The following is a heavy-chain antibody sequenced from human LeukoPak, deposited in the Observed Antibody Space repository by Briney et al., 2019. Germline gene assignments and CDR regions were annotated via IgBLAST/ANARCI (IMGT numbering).Heavy chain of an antibody. CDR1: GFTFSSYE. CDR2: ISSSGSTI. V-gene: IGHV3-48*03. J-gene: IGHJ6*03. CDR3: TREKEGYNYGLDYYYYYMDV. Sequence: PGGSLRLSCAASGFTFSSYEMNWVRQAPGKGLEWVSYISSSGSTIYYADSVKGRFTISRDNAKNSLYLQMNSLRAEDTAVYFCTREKEGYNYGLDYYYYYMDVWGEGTTVTVSS. D-gene: IGHD5-18*01.